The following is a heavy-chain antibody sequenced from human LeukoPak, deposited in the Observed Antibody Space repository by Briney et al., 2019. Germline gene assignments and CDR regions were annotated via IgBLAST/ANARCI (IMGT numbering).Heavy chain of an antibody. J-gene: IGHJ6*04. CDR3: GRGQRLFGITRVVALDV. D-gene: IGHD1-14*01. Sequence: GGSLRLSCAASGFTFSSYEMNWVRQAPGKGLEWVSYISSSGSTIYYADSVKGRFTISRDNSKKTLNLQMNSLRAEDTAVYYCGRGQRLFGITRVVALDVWGKGTTVTVSS. CDR1: GFTFSSYE. V-gene: IGHV3-48*03. CDR2: ISSSGSTI.